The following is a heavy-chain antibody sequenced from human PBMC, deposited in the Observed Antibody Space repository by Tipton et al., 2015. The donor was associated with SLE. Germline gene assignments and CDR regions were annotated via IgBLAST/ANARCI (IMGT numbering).Heavy chain of an antibody. CDR3: ARTKLASSEGKFAPGFDY. D-gene: IGHD6-6*01. CDR1: GGSVSSGSYY. CDR2: IYHSGST. J-gene: IGHJ4*02. V-gene: IGHV4-30-2*01. Sequence: TLSLTCTVSGGSVSSGSYYWSWIRQPPGKGLEWIGEIYHSGSTNYNPSLKSRVTISVDRSKNQFSLKLSSVTAADTAVYYCARTKLASSEGKFAPGFDYWGQGTLVTVSS.